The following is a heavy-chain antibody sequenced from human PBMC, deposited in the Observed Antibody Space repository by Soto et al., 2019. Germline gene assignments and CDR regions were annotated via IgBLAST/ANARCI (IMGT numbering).Heavy chain of an antibody. CDR3: ARHSTVQWLVKRYYYYGMDV. D-gene: IGHD6-19*01. CDR2: IDPSDSYT. Sequence: GESLKISCKGSGYSFTSYWISWVRQMPGKGLEWMGRIDPSDSYTNYSPSFQGHVTISADKSISTAYLQWSSLKASDTAVYYCARHSTVQWLVKRYYYYGMDVWGQGTTVTVSS. J-gene: IGHJ6*02. CDR1: GYSFTSYW. V-gene: IGHV5-10-1*01.